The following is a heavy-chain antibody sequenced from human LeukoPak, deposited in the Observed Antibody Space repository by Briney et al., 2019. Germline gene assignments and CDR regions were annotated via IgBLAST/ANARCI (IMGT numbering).Heavy chain of an antibody. CDR2: INTDGSIT. D-gene: IGHD6-19*01. CDR3: ARDLSAAFDF. CDR1: GFTFSSYW. V-gene: IGHV3-74*01. J-gene: IGHJ4*02. Sequence: GGSLRLSCAASGFTFSSYWMHWVRQAPGKGLVWVSRINTDGSITDYADSVKGRFTISRDNAKNTLYLQVNSLRAEDTAIYYCARDLSAAFDFWGQGVLVTVSS.